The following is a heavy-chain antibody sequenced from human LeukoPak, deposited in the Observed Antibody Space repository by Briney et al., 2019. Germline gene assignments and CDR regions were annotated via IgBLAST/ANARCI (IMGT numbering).Heavy chain of an antibody. D-gene: IGHD3-16*01. Sequence: SETLSLTCTVSGYSIGSGYYWGWNRQPPGKGPEWIGSMYHSGSTYYNPSLESRVTISVDTSKNQFSLKLSSVTAADTAVYYFGRNGGGRLEYYFDYWGQGALVTVSS. J-gene: IGHJ4*02. CDR1: GYSIGSGYY. CDR2: MYHSGST. V-gene: IGHV4-38-2*02. CDR3: GRNGGGRLEYYFDY.